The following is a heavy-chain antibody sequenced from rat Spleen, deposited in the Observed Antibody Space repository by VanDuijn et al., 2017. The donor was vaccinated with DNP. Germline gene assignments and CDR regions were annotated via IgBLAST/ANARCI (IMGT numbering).Heavy chain of an antibody. J-gene: IGHJ4*01. CDR3: ARSSTEGIVSQKGYAMDA. CDR2: INSAGST. D-gene: IGHD1-11*01. Sequence: EVQLQESGPGLVKPSQSLSLPCSVTGYSITSSYRWTWIRKFPGNKLEWMGYINSAGSTNYNPSLKSRISITRDTSKNQFFLQVNSVTTEDTATYYCARSSTEGIVSQKGYAMDAWGQGTSVTVSS. V-gene: IGHV3-3*01. CDR1: GYSITSSYR.